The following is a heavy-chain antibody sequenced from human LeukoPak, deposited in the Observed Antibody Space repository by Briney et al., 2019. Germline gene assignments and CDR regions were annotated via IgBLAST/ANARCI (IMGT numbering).Heavy chain of an antibody. CDR3: AKGSLRSGFDY. J-gene: IGHJ4*02. D-gene: IGHD3-10*01. V-gene: IGHV3-9*01. CDR1: GFTFDDYA. Sequence: GRSLRLSCAASGFTFDDYAMHWVRHAPGKGLEWVSGISWNSGSIIYADCVKGRFTISRDNAKNSLYLQMNSLRAEDTALYYCAKGSLRSGFDYWGQGTLVTVSS. CDR2: ISWNSGSI.